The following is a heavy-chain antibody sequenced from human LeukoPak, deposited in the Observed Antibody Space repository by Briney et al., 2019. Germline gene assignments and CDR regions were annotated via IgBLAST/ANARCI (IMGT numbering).Heavy chain of an antibody. D-gene: IGHD3-22*01. Sequence: ASVKVSCKASGYTFTSYYMHWVRQAPGQGLEWMGIINPSGGSTSYAQKFQGRVTMTRDTSTSTVYMELSSLRSEDTAVYYCARPGITMIVVVMLFDYWGQGTLVTVSS. V-gene: IGHV1-46*01. CDR2: INPSGGST. CDR3: ARPGITMIVVVMLFDY. J-gene: IGHJ4*02. CDR1: GYTFTSYY.